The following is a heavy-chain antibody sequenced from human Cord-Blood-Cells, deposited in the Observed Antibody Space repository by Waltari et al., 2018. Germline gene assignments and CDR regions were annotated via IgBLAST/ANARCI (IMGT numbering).Heavy chain of an antibody. CDR3: SRGNYDILTGYYSN. D-gene: IGHD3-9*01. CDR1: GGSFSGYS. CDR2: INHSRST. J-gene: IGHJ4*02. V-gene: IGHV4-34*01. Sequence: QVQLQQWGAGLLKHSETLSPTCDVPGGSFSGYSWSWIRQPPGKGLEWLGEINHSRSTNYNPSLKSRVTISVDTAKNQFSLKLSSVTAADTAVYYCSRGNYDILTGYYSNWGQGTLVTVSS.